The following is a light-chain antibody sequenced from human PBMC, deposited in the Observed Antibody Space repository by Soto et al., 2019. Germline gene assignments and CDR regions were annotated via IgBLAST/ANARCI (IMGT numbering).Light chain of an antibody. CDR2: GNS. J-gene: IGLJ2*01. Sequence: QYVLTQPPSVSGAPGQRVTISCTGSSSNIGAGYDVHWYQQLPGTAPKLLIYGNSNRPSGVPDRFSGSKSGTSASLAITGLQAEDEADYSCQSYDSSLSGWVFGGETKLTVL. CDR1: SSNIGAGYD. CDR3: QSYDSSLSGWV. V-gene: IGLV1-40*01.